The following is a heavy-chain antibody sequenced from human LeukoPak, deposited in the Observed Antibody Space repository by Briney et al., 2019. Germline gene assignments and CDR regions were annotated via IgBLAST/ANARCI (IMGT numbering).Heavy chain of an antibody. CDR1: GYTFTGYY. D-gene: IGHD1-1*01. CDR2: INPNSGGT. CDR3: ARGEAGTGTTDFDY. V-gene: IGHV1-2*02. J-gene: IGHJ4*02. Sequence: ASVKVSCKASGYTFTGYYMHWVRPAPGQGLEWMGWINPNSGGTNYAQKFQGRVTMTRDTSISTAYKELSRLRSDDTAVYYCARGEAGTGTTDFDYWGQGTLVTVSS.